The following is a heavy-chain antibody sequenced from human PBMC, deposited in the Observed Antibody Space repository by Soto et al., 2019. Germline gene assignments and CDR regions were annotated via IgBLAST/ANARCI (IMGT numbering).Heavy chain of an antibody. Sequence: LRLSCAASGFTFSSYGMHWVRQAPGKGLEWVAVISYDGSNKYYADSVKGRFTISRDNSKNTLYLQMNSLRAEDTAVYYCAKDRAYYDFWSGYKTPDYWGQGTLVTVSS. CDR2: ISYDGSNK. J-gene: IGHJ4*02. D-gene: IGHD3-3*01. CDR3: AKDRAYYDFWSGYKTPDY. V-gene: IGHV3-30*18. CDR1: GFTFSSYG.